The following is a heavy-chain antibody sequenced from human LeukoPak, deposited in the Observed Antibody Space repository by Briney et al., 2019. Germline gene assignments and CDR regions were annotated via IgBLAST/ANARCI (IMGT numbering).Heavy chain of an antibody. Sequence: GGSLRLSCAASGFTFSSYSMNWVRQAPGKGLEWVSSISSSSSYIYYADSVKGRFTISRDNAKNSLYLQMNSLRAEDTAVYYCARDCSGGGCYPAVDYYGMDVWGQGTTVTVSS. CDR2: ISSSSSYI. CDR1: GFTFSSYS. CDR3: ARDCSGGGCYPAVDYYGMDV. D-gene: IGHD2-15*01. V-gene: IGHV3-21*01. J-gene: IGHJ6*02.